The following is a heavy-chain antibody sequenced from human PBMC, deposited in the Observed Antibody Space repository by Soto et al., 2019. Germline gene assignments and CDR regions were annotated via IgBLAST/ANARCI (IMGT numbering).Heavy chain of an antibody. Sequence: SETLSLTCTVSGGSISSYYWSWIRQPPGKGLEWIGYIYYSGSTNYNPSLKSRVTISVDTSKNQFSLKLSSVTAADTAVYYCARGRGTVAWHWYFDLWGRGXLVTVSS. CDR2: IYYSGST. V-gene: IGHV4-59*01. CDR3: ARGRGTVAWHWYFDL. J-gene: IGHJ2*01. CDR1: GGSISSYY. D-gene: IGHD6-19*01.